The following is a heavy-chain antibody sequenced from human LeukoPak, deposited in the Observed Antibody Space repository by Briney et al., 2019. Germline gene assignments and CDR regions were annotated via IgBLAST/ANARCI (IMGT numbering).Heavy chain of an antibody. CDR1: GGSISSSSYY. CDR3: ARDRASSRLLWEEVAFDI. J-gene: IGHJ3*02. D-gene: IGHD3-10*01. Sequence: SETLSLTCTVSGGSISSSSYYWGWIRQPPGKGLEWIGSIYYSGSTYYNPSLKSRVTISVDTSKNQFSLKLSSVTAADTAVYYCARDRASSRLLWEEVAFDIWGQGTMVTVSS. CDR2: IYYSGST. V-gene: IGHV4-39*02.